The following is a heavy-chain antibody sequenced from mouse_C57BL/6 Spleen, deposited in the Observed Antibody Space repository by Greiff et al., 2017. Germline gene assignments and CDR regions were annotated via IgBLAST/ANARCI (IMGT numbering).Heavy chain of an antibody. CDR1: GYTFTSYT. V-gene: IGHV1-4*01. Sequence: QVQLQQSGAELARPGASVKMSCKASGYTFTSYTMHWVKQRPGQGLEWIGYINPSSGYTKYNQKFKDKATLTADKSSSTAYMQLSSLTSEDSAVYYCARAGYYGSSYWYFDVWGTGTTVTVSS. J-gene: IGHJ1*03. CDR2: INPSSGYT. CDR3: ARAGYYGSSYWYFDV. D-gene: IGHD1-1*01.